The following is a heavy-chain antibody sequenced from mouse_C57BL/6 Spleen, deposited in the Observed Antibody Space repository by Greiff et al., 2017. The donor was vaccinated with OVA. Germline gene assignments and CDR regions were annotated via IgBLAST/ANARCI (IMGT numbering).Heavy chain of an antibody. CDR2: ISSGGDYI. Sequence: EVQRVESGAGLVKPGGSLKLSCAASGFTFSSYAMSWVRQTPEKRLEWVAYISSGGDYIYYADTVKGRFTISRDNARNTLYLQMSSLKSEDTAMYYCTRGNWDVWFAYWGQGTLVTVSA. CDR1: GFTFSSYA. D-gene: IGHD4-1*01. CDR3: TRGNWDVWFAY. V-gene: IGHV5-9-1*02. J-gene: IGHJ3*01.